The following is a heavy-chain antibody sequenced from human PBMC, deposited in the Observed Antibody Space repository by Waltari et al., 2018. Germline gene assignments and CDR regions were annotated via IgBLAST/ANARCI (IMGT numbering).Heavy chain of an antibody. CDR1: GFTFSSYS. V-gene: IGHV3-48*04. CDR3: ASLIEGHYYYYYMDV. D-gene: IGHD3-16*02. J-gene: IGHJ6*03. CDR2: ISSSSSTI. Sequence: EVKLVESGGGLVQPGGSLRLSCAASGFTFSSYSMNWVRQAPGKGLEWVSYISSSSSTIYYADSVKGRFTISRDNAKNSLYLQMNSLRAEDTAVYYCASLIEGHYYYYYMDVWGKGTTVTVSS.